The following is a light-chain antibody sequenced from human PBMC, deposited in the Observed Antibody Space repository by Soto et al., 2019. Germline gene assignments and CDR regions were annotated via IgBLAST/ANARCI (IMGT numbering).Light chain of an antibody. Sequence: DIVLTQSPGTLSLSPGDRATLSCRTSRFVSNYYVAWYQQRPGQAPRLLIYAASSRATDIPDRFSGSGSGTAFTLPISRLEPEAFAVYSCQHYAHSPPVFTFAPGPKVEI. J-gene: IGKJ3*01. CDR2: AAS. V-gene: IGKV3-20*01. CDR3: QHYAHSPPVFT. CDR1: RFVSNYY.